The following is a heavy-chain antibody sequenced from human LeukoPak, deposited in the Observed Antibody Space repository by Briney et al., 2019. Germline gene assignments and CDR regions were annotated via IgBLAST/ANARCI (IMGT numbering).Heavy chain of an antibody. Sequence: SETLSLTCTVSGGSISSSSYYWGWIRQPPGKGLEWIGNIYYNGNTYYNPSLKSRVTISVDTSKNQFSLKLSSVTAADTAVYYCATNSPPQHWGQGTLVTVSS. CDR3: ATNSPPQH. J-gene: IGHJ1*01. CDR1: GGSISSSSYY. CDR2: IYYNGNT. D-gene: IGHD4-23*01. V-gene: IGHV4-39*01.